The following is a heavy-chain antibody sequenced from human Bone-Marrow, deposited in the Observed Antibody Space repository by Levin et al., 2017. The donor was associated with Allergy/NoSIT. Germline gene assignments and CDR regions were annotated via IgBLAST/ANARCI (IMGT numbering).Heavy chain of an antibody. CDR2: IESKAYGGTP. Sequence: GESLKISCTASGFSLEDYAMTWVRQAPGKGLEWIGLIESKAYGGTPQYAASVKGRFTVSRDDSQSIAYLQMNSLKSEDSAVYYCAREPSTSVTTEDWNWRVSDYWGQGTLVTVSS. V-gene: IGHV3-49*04. J-gene: IGHJ4*02. CDR1: GFSLEDYA. CDR3: AREPSTSVTTEDWNWRVSDY. D-gene: IGHD4-17*01.